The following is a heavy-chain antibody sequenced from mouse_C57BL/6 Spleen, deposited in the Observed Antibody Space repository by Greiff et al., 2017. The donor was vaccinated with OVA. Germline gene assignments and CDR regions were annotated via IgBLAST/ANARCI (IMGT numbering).Heavy chain of an antibody. D-gene: IGHD1-1*01. J-gene: IGHJ4*01. Sequence: EVMLVESGGGLVKPGGSLKLSCAASGFTFSDYGMHWVRQAPEKGLEWVAYISRGSSTIYYADTVKGRFTISRDNAKNTLFLQMTSLRSEDTAMYYCARGDYYGSIYYAMDYWGQGTSVTVSS. V-gene: IGHV5-17*01. CDR1: GFTFSDYG. CDR3: ARGDYYGSIYYAMDY. CDR2: ISRGSSTI.